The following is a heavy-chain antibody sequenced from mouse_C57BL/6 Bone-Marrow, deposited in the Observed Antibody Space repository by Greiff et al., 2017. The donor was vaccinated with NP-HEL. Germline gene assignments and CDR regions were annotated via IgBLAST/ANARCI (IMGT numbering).Heavy chain of an antibody. CDR1: GYTFTSYW. J-gene: IGHJ2*01. V-gene: IGHV1-69*01. CDR3: AKGDYFDY. CDR2: IDPSDSYT. Sequence: QVQLQQSGAELVMPGASVKLSCKASGYTFTSYWMHWVKQRPGQGLEWIGDIDPSDSYTNYNQKFKGKSTLTVDKSSSTAYMQLSSLTSEDSAVYYCAKGDYFDYWGQGTTLTVSS.